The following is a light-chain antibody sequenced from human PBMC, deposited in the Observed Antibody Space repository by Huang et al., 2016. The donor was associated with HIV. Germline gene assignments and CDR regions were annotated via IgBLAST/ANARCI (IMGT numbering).Light chain of an antibody. CDR3: HQYYRSPWT. V-gene: IGKV4-1*01. Sequence: DIVMTQSPDSLAVSLGERATINCKSSQTVLYSSTNKNYLAWYQEKPGQPPKLLIYGASTRESGVPDRVSGSGSGTDFTLTISSLQAADVAVYYCHQYYRSPWTFGQGTKVEIK. CDR2: GAS. J-gene: IGKJ1*01. CDR1: QTVLYSSTNKNY.